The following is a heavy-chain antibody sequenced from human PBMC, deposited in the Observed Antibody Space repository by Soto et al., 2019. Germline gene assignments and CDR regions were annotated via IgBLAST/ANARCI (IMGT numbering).Heavy chain of an antibody. V-gene: IGHV1-69*13. J-gene: IGHJ5*02. Sequence: ASVKVSCKASGGTFSSYAISWVRQAPGQGLEWMGGIIPIFGTANYAQKFQGRVTITADVSTSTAYMELSSLRSEDTAVYYCARTTTSITIFGVADNWFDPWGQGTLVTVSS. CDR1: GGTFSSYA. CDR3: ARTTTSITIFGVADNWFDP. D-gene: IGHD3-3*01. CDR2: IIPIFGTA.